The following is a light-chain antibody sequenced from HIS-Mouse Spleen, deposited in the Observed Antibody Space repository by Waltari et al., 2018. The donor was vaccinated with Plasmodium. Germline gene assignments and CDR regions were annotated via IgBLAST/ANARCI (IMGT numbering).Light chain of an antibody. Sequence: SYELTQPPSVSVSPGQTARITCSRDALPKTSAYWYQQKSGQAPVLVIYEDSKRPSGIPERFSGSSSGTMATLTISGAQVEDEADYYCYSTDSSGNHRVFGGGTKLTVL. CDR1: ALPKTS. J-gene: IGLJ3*02. V-gene: IGLV3-10*01. CDR3: YSTDSSGNHRV. CDR2: EDS.